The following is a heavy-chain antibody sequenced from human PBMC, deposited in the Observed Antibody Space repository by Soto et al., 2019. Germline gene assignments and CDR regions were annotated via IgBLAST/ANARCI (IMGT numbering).Heavy chain of an antibody. CDR3: ARGPSYSDSYFDH. CDR2: ISSSSGTI. J-gene: IGHJ4*02. V-gene: IGHV3-48*01. CDR1: GFTFSGYN. D-gene: IGHD4-17*01. Sequence: PGGSLRLSCAASGFTFSGYNMNWVRQAPGKGLEWVSYISSSSGTIYYADSVEGRFTISRDNSKNTVYLQMNSLRLEDTAVYYCARGPSYSDSYFDHWGQGTLVTVSS.